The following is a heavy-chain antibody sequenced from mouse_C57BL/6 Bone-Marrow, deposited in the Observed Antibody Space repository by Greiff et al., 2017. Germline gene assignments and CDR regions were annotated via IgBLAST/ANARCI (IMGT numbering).Heavy chain of an antibody. CDR2: INPNNGGT. D-gene: IGHD1-1*02. J-gene: IGHJ4*01. CDR1: GYTFTDYY. Sequence: EVKLQQSGPELVKPGASVKISCKASGYTFTDYYMNWVKQSHGKSLEWIGDINPNNGGTSYNQKFKGKATLTVDKSSSTAYMELRSLTSEDSAVYYCARRVADMDYWGQGTSVTVSS. V-gene: IGHV1-26*01. CDR3: ARRVADMDY.